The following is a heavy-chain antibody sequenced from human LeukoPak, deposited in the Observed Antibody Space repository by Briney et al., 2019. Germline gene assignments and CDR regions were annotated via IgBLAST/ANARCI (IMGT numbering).Heavy chain of an antibody. CDR3: ARYCYGSGSYPYYYGMDV. J-gene: IGHJ6*02. V-gene: IGHV1-46*01. CDR2: INPSGGST. D-gene: IGHD3-10*01. CDR1: GYTFTSYY. Sequence: ASVKVSCKASGYTFTSYYMHWVRQAPGQGLEWMGIINPSGGSTSYAQKFQGRVTMTRDTSTSTVYMELSSLRSEDTAVYYCARYCYGSGSYPYYYGMDVWGQGTTVTVSS.